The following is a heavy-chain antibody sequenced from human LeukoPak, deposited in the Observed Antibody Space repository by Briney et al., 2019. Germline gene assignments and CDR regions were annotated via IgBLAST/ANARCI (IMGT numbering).Heavy chain of an antibody. J-gene: IGHJ4*02. CDR1: GFTFTSYS. D-gene: IGHD1-26*01. CDR2: ISGGGGST. CDR3: ARYSGSYYYPPAWDL. Sequence: GSLRLSCAASGFTFTSYSMNWVRQAPGKGLEWVSTISGGGGSTYYADSVKGRFTISRDNSKNTLYLQMDSLRADDTAVYYCARYSGSYYYPPAWDLWGQGTLVTVSS. V-gene: IGHV3-23*01.